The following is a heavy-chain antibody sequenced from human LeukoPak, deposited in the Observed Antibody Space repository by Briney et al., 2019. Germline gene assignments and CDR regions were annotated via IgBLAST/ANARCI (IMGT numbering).Heavy chain of an antibody. CDR2: INHSGST. J-gene: IGHJ4*02. CDR1: GGSFSGYY. CDR3: ARRRSSGCFDY. V-gene: IGHV4-34*01. D-gene: IGHD6-19*01. Sequence: SETLSLTCAVYGGSFSGYYWSWIRQPPGKGLEWIGEINHSGSTNYNPSLKSRVTISVDASKNQFSLKLSSVTAADTAVYYCARRRSSGCFDYWGQGTLVTV.